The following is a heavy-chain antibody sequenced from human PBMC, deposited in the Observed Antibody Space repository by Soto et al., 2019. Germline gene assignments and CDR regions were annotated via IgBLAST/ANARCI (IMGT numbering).Heavy chain of an antibody. CDR3: ARDRGYNRNYGWFDP. Sequence: QVQLVQSGAEVKKPGASVKVSCKASGYTFSSYGISWVRQAPGQGLEWMGRISAYNGNTNYAQKLQGRVTMTTDTSTSTAYMEPRSLSADDTAVDYCARDRGYNRNYGWFDPWGQGTLVTVSS. CDR1: GYTFSSYG. CDR2: ISAYNGNT. D-gene: IGHD1-7*01. J-gene: IGHJ5*02. V-gene: IGHV1-18*01.